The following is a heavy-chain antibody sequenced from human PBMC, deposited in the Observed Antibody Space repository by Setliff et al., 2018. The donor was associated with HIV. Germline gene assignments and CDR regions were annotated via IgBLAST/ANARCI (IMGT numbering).Heavy chain of an antibody. J-gene: IGHJ6*03. D-gene: IGHD3-3*01. CDR3: AKAQQRDYWSGFQPQTYSYLYMDV. CDR2: ITSSSDTI. CDR1: GFTFSSYS. Sequence: GGSLRLSCAASGFTFSSYSMSWVRQPPGKGLEWVSYITSSSDTIYYATSVKGRFTISRDNSKNTLYLQMNSLTADDTAIYFCAKAQQRDYWSGFQPQTYSYLYMDVWGKGTTVTVSS. V-gene: IGHV3-48*01.